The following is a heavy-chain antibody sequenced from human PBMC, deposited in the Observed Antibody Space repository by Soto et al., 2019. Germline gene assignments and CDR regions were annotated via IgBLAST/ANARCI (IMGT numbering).Heavy chain of an antibody. CDR3: AREGGRTSCFDMDV. CDR1: GGTFSSYT. V-gene: IGHV1-69*01. J-gene: IGHJ6*02. CDR2: IIPMFRTG. D-gene: IGHD2-2*01. Sequence: QVRLVQSGAEVKKPGSSVKVSCEAAGGTFSSYTFSWVRQAPGHGLEWMGGIIPMFRTGNYAQKSQGRVTIPPDEPTNTVYMELSSLRSDDTAVYDCAREGGRTSCFDMDVWGHGTKVTVSS.